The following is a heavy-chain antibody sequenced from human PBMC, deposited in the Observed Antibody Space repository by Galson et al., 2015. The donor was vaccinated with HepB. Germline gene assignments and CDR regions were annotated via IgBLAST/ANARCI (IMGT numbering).Heavy chain of an antibody. CDR3: ARDTSPITMIVVARGGMDV. D-gene: IGHD3-22*01. V-gene: IGHV1-18*04. Sequence: SVKVSCKASGYTFTSYSISWVRQAPGQGLEWMGWISAYNGNTNYAQKLQGRVTMTTDTSTSTAYMELRSLRSDDTAVYYCARDTSPITMIVVARGGMDVWGQGTTVTVSS. CDR1: GYTFTSYS. J-gene: IGHJ6*02. CDR2: ISAYNGNT.